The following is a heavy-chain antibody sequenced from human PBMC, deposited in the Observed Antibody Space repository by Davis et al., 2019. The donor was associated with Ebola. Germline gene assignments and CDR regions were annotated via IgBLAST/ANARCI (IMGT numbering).Heavy chain of an antibody. CDR1: GFTFSSYD. CDR2: IGTAGDP. CDR3: AKRSDYRSFDY. V-gene: IGHV3-13*05. J-gene: IGHJ4*02. D-gene: IGHD4-11*01. Sequence: PGGSLRLSCAASGFTFSSYDMHWVRQATGKGLEWVSAIGTAGDPYYPGSVKGRFTISRENAKNSLYLQMNSLRGEDTAVYYCAKRSDYRSFDYWGQGTLVTVSS.